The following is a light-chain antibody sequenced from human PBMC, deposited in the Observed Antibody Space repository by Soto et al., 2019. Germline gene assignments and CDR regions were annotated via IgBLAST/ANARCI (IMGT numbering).Light chain of an antibody. CDR3: QQYNSYWT. CDR2: AAS. CDR1: RSISSW. Sequence: DIQITLSPSTLSASVGDRVTITCRASRSISSWLAWYQQKPGKAPNLLISAASSLETGVPSRFSGSGSGTEITLTISSLQPDDFATYYCQQYNSYWTFGQGTKVDNK. J-gene: IGKJ1*01. V-gene: IGKV1-5*01.